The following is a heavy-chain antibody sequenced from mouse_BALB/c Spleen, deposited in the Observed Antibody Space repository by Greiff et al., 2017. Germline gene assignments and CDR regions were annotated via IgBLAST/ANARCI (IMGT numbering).Heavy chain of an antibody. D-gene: IGHD2-4*01. V-gene: IGHV1S81*02. CDR3: ARDDYEGGAWFAY. J-gene: IGHJ3*01. CDR1: GYTFTSYW. CDR2: INPSNGRT. Sequence: QVQLQQSGAELVKPGASVKLSCKASGYTFTSYWMHWVKQRPGQGLEWIGEINPSNGRTNYNEKFKSKATLTVDKSSSTAYMQLSSLTSEDSAVYYCARDDYEGGAWFAYWGQGTLVTVSA.